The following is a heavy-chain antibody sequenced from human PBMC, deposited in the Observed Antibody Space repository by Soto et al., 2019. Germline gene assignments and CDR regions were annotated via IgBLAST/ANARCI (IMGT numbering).Heavy chain of an antibody. CDR1: GFTVNGNY. Sequence: EVQLVESGGGLVQPGGSLRLSCAASGFTVNGNYMSWVRQAPGKGLEWVSVIYSAGSTYYADSAKGRFTISRDNSKNTLYLQMNSRRAEDTAVYYCAGAPWSGGLRYGVDVWGQGTTVTVSS. J-gene: IGHJ6*02. D-gene: IGHD3-10*01. V-gene: IGHV3-66*01. CDR2: IYSAGST. CDR3: AGAPWSGGLRYGVDV.